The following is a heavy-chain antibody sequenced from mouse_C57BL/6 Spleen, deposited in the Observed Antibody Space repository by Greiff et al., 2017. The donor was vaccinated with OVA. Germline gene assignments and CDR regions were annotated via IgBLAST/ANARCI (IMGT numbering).Heavy chain of an antibody. CDR3: ASGGYYGSSNWYFDV. D-gene: IGHD1-1*01. CDR1: GFTFSDYG. V-gene: IGHV5-17*01. J-gene: IGHJ1*03. CDR2: ISSGSSTI. Sequence: EVKLLESGGGLVKPGGSLKLSCAASGFTFSDYGMHWVRQAPEKGLEWVAYISSGSSTIYYADTVKGRFTISRDNAKNTLFLQMTSLRSEDTAMYYCASGGYYGSSNWYFDVWGTGTTVTVSS.